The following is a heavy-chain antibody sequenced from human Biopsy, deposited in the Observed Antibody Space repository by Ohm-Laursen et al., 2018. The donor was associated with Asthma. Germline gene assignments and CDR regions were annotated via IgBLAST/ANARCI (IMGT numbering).Heavy chain of an antibody. CDR1: GGTFNTYA. CDR3: ARKAGSCISRTCYSLDF. Sequence: SSVKVSCKSLGGTFNTYAIGWVRQAPGQGLEWMGGINSVFGTTTSPQKFQDRATITADDSTSTVYMELSSLRSEDTAVYYCARKAGSCISRTCYSLDFWGQGTLVTVSS. D-gene: IGHD2-2*01. J-gene: IGHJ4*02. CDR2: INSVFGTT. V-gene: IGHV1-69*01.